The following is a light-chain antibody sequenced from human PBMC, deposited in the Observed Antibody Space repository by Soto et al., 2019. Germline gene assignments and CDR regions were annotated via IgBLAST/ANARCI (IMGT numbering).Light chain of an antibody. Sequence: DIQLTQSPSFLSASVGDRVTITCRASQGIRTYLAWYQQKPGKAPKVLIYAASILQSGVPSRFSGSGSGTEFTLTISSLLPEDFATYYCQQSNGYPWTFGQGTKVDIK. V-gene: IGKV1-9*01. CDR1: QGIRTY. CDR2: AAS. CDR3: QQSNGYPWT. J-gene: IGKJ1*01.